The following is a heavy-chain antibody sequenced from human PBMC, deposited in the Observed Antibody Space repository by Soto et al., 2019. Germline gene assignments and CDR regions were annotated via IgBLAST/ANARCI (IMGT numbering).Heavy chain of an antibody. D-gene: IGHD4-4*01. CDR2: IIPIFGTA. Sequence: SVKVSCKASGGTFSSYAISWVRQAPGQGLEWMGGIIPIFGTANYAQKFQGRVTITGDESASTAYMELSSLRSEDTAVYYCASSYSNYALIDYYYYGMDVWGQGTTVTVSS. J-gene: IGHJ6*02. V-gene: IGHV1-69*13. CDR1: GGTFSSYA. CDR3: ASSYSNYALIDYYYYGMDV.